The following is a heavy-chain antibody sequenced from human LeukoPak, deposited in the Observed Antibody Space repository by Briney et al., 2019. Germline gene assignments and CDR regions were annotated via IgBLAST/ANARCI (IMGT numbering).Heavy chain of an antibody. D-gene: IGHD4-17*01. CDR1: GYTFTSYD. CDR3: ARGRPDYGDYYYYYMDV. CDR2: MNPNSGNT. J-gene: IGHJ6*03. V-gene: IGHV1-8*01. Sequence: GASEKLSCTASGYTFTSYDINWVRQATGQGLEWMGWMNPNSGNTGYAQKFQGRVTMTRNTSIRTAYMELSSLRSEDTAVYYCARGRPDYGDYYYYYMDVWGKGTTVTVSS.